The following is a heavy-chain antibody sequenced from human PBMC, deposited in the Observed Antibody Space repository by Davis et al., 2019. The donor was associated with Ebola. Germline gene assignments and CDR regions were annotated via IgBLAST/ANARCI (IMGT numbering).Heavy chain of an antibody. CDR3: AKDRWEYSSSLFDY. V-gene: IGHV3-23*01. D-gene: IGHD6-6*01. Sequence: GESLKISCAASGFTFSSYAMSWVRQAPGKGLEWVSAISGSGGSTYYADSVKGRFTISRDNSKNTLYLQMNSLRAEDTAVYYCAKDRWEYSSSLFDYWGQGTLVTVSS. J-gene: IGHJ4*02. CDR1: GFTFSSYA. CDR2: ISGSGGST.